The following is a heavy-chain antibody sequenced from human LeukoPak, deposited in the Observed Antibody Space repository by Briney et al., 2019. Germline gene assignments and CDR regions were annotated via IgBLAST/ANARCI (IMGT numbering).Heavy chain of an antibody. J-gene: IGHJ6*03. V-gene: IGHV3-20*04. D-gene: IGHD2-21*01. CDR2: INWNGGST. Sequence: GGTLRLSCAASGFTFDDYGMSWVRQAPGKGLEWVSGINWNGGSTVYTDSVKGRFTISRDNAKNSLYLQMNSLRADDTAFYYCARVFAVADYCMDVWGKGTTVTVSS. CDR1: GFTFDDYG. CDR3: ARVFAVADYCMDV.